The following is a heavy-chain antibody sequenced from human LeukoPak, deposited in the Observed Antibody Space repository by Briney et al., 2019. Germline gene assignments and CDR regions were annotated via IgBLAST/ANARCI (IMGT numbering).Heavy chain of an antibody. CDR1: GYTFTIYD. CDR3: ARGSYSGSYFDFDY. Sequence: ASVTVSFKASGYTFTIYDINWVRQAPGQGLEWMGWMNPNSGNTSYAQKFQGRVTMTRNTSISTAYMELSSLRSEDTAVYYCARGSYSGSYFDFDYWGQGTLVTVSS. CDR2: MNPNSGNT. J-gene: IGHJ4*02. V-gene: IGHV1-8*01. D-gene: IGHD1-26*01.